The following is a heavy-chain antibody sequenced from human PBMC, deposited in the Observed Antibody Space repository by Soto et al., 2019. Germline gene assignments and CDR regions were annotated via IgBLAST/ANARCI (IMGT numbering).Heavy chain of an antibody. CDR2: IGSSSSYT. J-gene: IGHJ4*02. D-gene: IGHD3-9*01. CDR1: GFPFSDYY. CDR3: ARRRPTGYYNY. Sequence: QVQLVESGGDLVKPGGSLRLSCAASGFPFSDYYMSWIRQAPGQGLEWVSSIGSSSSYTNYADSVKGRFTISRDNAKNSLYLQMNSLRAEDTAVYYCARRRPTGYYNYWGQGTLVTVSA. V-gene: IGHV3-11*05.